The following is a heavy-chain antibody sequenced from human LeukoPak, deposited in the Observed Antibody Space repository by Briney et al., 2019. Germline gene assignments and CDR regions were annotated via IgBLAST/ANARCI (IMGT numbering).Heavy chain of an antibody. CDR2: IRTTSDV. Sequence: GGSLRLSCAASGFTFSSYSMNWVRQAPGKGLEWVSSIRTTSDVYYADSVKGRFTISRDNAKNSLYLQMNSLRAEDTAVYYCARDRTLGIGDYWGQGTLVTVSS. D-gene: IGHD7-27*01. V-gene: IGHV3-21*01. CDR1: GFTFSSYS. CDR3: ARDRTLGIGDY. J-gene: IGHJ4*02.